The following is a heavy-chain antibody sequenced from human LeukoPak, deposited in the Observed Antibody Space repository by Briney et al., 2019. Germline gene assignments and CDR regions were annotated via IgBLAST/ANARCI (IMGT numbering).Heavy chain of an antibody. J-gene: IGHJ4*02. V-gene: IGHV3-23*01. CDR1: GFTFSNCA. Sequence: AGGSLRFSCVTSGFTFSNCAMNWVRQAPGKGLKWVSTIHGASTFYSASVKGRFTISRDNSKNTLYLQMNSLRAEDTAIYYCAKDQAGDGYNSMWGQGTRVTVSS. D-gene: IGHD5-24*01. CDR2: IHGAST. CDR3: AKDQAGDGYNSM.